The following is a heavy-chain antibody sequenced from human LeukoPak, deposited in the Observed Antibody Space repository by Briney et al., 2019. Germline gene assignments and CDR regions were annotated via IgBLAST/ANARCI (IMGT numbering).Heavy chain of an antibody. CDR1: GFTFSSYA. D-gene: IGHD3-22*01. Sequence: GGSLRLSCAASGFTFSSYAMHWVRQAPGKGLEWVAVISYDGSNKYYADSVKGRFTISRDNSKNTLYLQMNSLRAEDTAVYYCARGSYYDSNGPRHYWGQGTLVTVSS. CDR3: ARGSYYDSNGPRHY. CDR2: ISYDGSNK. J-gene: IGHJ4*02. V-gene: IGHV3-30*04.